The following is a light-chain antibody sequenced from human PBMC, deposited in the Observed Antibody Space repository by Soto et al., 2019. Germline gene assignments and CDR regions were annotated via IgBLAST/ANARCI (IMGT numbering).Light chain of an antibody. CDR2: TAS. J-gene: IGKJ5*01. V-gene: IGKV1-39*01. Sequence: IQMPQSPSSLSASVGDRVTITRRASHSIGNYLSWYQQKPGKAPNLLIYTASSLQSGVPSRFSGSGSGTYFTLTINSLQPEDFATYYCQQSHSTVAFGQGTRLEIK. CDR1: HSIGNY. CDR3: QQSHSTVA.